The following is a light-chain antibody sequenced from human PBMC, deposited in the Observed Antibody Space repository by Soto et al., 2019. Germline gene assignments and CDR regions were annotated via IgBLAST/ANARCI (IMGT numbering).Light chain of an antibody. CDR2: GAS. CDR3: QQYGSSPGLYT. CDR1: QSVSSTY. J-gene: IGKJ2*01. Sequence: IVLTQSPGTISLSPGERATLSCRASQSVSSTYLAWYQQKSGQAPRLLIYGASSRATGIPDRFSGSGSGTDFTLTISRLEPEDFAVHYCQQYGSSPGLYTFGQGTKLEIK. V-gene: IGKV3-20*01.